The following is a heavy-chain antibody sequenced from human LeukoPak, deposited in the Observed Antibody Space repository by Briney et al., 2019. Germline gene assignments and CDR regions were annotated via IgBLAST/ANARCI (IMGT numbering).Heavy chain of an antibody. D-gene: IGHD3-22*01. CDR2: IRYDGSNK. V-gene: IGHV3-30*02. J-gene: IGHJ6*03. Sequence: PGGSLRLSCAASGFTFSSYGMHWVRQAPGKGLEWVAFIRYDGSNKYYADSVKGRFTISRDNSKNTLYLQMNSLRAEDTAVYYCAKEPYYYDSSRPGSYYYMDVWGKGTTVTVSS. CDR3: AKEPYYYDSSRPGSYYYMDV. CDR1: GFTFSSYG.